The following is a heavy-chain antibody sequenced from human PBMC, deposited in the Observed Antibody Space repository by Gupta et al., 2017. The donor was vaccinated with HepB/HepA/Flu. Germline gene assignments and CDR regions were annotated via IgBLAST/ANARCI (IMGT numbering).Heavy chain of an antibody. CDR3: ARSYRGRFDP. Sequence: QLRLPESGPGLVTPSETLSLPCTVSGDSISRINYYWGWIRQPPGKGLEWIGTIDYSGSTYYNPSLKSRVTISVDTSKNQFSLKLNSVTAADTSVYVCARSYRGRFDPWGLGTLVTVSS. V-gene: IGHV4-39*01. CDR2: IDYSGST. J-gene: IGHJ5*02. D-gene: IGHD1-26*01. CDR1: GDSISRINYY.